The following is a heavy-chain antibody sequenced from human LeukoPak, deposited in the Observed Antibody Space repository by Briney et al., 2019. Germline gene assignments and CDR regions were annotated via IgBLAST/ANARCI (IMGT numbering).Heavy chain of an antibody. CDR3: ASGSAARVGGAFDY. Sequence: ASVKVSCKASGGTFRTYVFSWVRQDPGQGLEWMGGIIPIFGTANYAQKFQGRVTITADESTSTAYMELSSLRSEDTAVYYCASGSAARVGGAFDYWGQGTLVTVSS. J-gene: IGHJ4*02. CDR2: IIPIFGTA. CDR1: GGTFRTYV. V-gene: IGHV1-69*13. D-gene: IGHD2-15*01.